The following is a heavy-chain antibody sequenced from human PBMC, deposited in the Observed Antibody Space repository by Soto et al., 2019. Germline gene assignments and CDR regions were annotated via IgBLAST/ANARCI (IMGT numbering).Heavy chain of an antibody. CDR1: GYTFTSYG. V-gene: IGHV1-18*01. J-gene: IGHJ5*02. CDR3: ARFLAAAGTIGFDP. CDR2: ISAYNGNT. D-gene: IGHD6-13*01. Sequence: GASVKVSCKASGYTFTSYGISWVRQAPGQGLEWMGWISAYNGNTNYAQKLQGRVTMTTDTSTSTAYMELRSLRSDDTAVYYCARFLAAAGTIGFDPWGQGTLVTVSS.